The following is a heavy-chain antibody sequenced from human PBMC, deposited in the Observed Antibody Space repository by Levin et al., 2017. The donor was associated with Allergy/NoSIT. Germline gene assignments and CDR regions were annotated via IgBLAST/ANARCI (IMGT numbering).Heavy chain of an antibody. J-gene: IGHJ4*02. CDR1: GGSISSYY. V-gene: IGHV4-4*07. CDR3: ARVLQGSWKGGYFDY. D-gene: IGHD1-26*01. CDR2: IYTSGST. Sequence: PSQTLSLTCTVSGGSISSYYWSWIRQPAGKGLEWIGRIYTSGSTNYNPSLKSRVTMSVDTSKNQFSLKLSSVTAADTAVYDGARVLQGSWKGGYFDYWGQGTLVTVSS.